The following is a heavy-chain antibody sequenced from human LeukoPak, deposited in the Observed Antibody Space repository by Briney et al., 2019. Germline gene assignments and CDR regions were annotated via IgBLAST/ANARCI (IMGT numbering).Heavy chain of an antibody. CDR1: GGSISSGGYY. J-gene: IGHJ4*02. Sequence: SQTLSLTCTVSGGSISSGGYYWSWIRQPPGKGLEWIGYIYHSGSTYYNPSLKSRVTISVDTSKNQFSLKLRSVTAADTAVYYCASSTQTYYYDSSGYHFDYWGQGTLVTVSS. CDR3: ASSTQTYYYDSSGYHFDY. CDR2: IYHSGST. D-gene: IGHD3-22*01. V-gene: IGHV4-30-2*02.